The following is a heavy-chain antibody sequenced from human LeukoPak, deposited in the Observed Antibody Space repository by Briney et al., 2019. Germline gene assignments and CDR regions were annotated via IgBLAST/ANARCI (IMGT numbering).Heavy chain of an antibody. CDR1: GGSISSDY. Sequence: PSETLSLTCTVSGGSISSDYWTWIRQPPGKGLEWIGYIYYSGSTNYNPSLKSRVTISADTSKNQFSLKLSSVTAADTAVYYCATESSYCSGGSCPDYWGQGTLVTVSS. V-gene: IGHV4-59*01. CDR2: IYYSGST. D-gene: IGHD2-15*01. CDR3: ATESSYCSGGSCPDY. J-gene: IGHJ4*02.